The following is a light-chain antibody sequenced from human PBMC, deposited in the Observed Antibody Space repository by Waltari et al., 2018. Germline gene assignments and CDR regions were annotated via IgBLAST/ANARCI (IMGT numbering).Light chain of an antibody. CDR3: SSYTSSSTYV. CDR2: EVS. V-gene: IGLV2-14*01. CDR1: SRDVGGYNS. J-gene: IGLJ1*01. Sequence: QSALTQPASVSGSPGQSITISCTGTSRDVGGYNSVSWYQQPPGKAPKLMIYEVSNRPSGVSNRFSGSKSGNTASLTISGLQAEDEADYYCSSYTSSSTYVFGTGTKVTVL.